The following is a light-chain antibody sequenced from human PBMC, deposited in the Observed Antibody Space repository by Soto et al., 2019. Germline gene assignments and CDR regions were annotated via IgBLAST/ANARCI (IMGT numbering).Light chain of an antibody. CDR2: DVS. Sequence: QSVLTQPRSVSGSPGQSVTISCTGTSSDVGRYNYVSWYQQHPGKAPKFVIYDVSKRPSGVPDRFSGSKSGNTASLPISGLQADDEADYYCYSYAGDYIHVFGSGTTVTV. J-gene: IGLJ1*01. CDR3: YSYAGDYIHV. CDR1: SSDVGRYNY. V-gene: IGLV2-11*01.